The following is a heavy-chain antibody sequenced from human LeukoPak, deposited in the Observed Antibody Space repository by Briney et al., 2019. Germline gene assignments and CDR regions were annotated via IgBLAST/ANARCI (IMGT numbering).Heavy chain of an antibody. J-gene: IGHJ6*02. CDR2: ISYDGSNK. Sequence: GGSLRLSCAASGFTVSSYGMHWVRQAPGKGLEWVAVISYDGSNKYYADSVKGRFTISRDNSKNTLYLQMNSLRAEDTAVYYCAKDGLRFLEWLFRSYYYGMDVWGQGTTVTVSS. V-gene: IGHV3-30*18. CDR1: GFTVSSYG. CDR3: AKDGLRFLEWLFRSYYYGMDV. D-gene: IGHD3-3*01.